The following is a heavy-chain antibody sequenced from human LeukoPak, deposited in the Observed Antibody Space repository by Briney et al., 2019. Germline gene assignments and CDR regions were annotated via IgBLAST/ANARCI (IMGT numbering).Heavy chain of an antibody. CDR2: IYYSGST. CDR1: GGSISSYY. Sequence: SETLSLTCTVSGGSISSYYWSWIRQPPGKGLEWIGYIYYSGSTNYNPSLKSRVTISVDTSKNQFSLKLSSVTAADTAVYYCARGTIIVVVSEGWFDPWGQGTLVTVSS. CDR3: ARGTIIVVVSEGWFDP. V-gene: IGHV4-59*01. D-gene: IGHD2-21*01. J-gene: IGHJ5*02.